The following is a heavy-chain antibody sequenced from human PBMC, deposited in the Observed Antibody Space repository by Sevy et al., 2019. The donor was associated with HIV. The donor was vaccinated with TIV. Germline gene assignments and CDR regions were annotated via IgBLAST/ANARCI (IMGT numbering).Heavy chain of an antibody. CDR3: ARDPTYYDFWSGYYTGWFDP. V-gene: IGHV3-11*01. J-gene: IGHJ5*02. Sequence: GGSLRLSCAASGFTFSNYYMNWIRQAPGKGLEWVSYISGTGNTKYYTDSVKGRFTISRDNAKNSLFLQMDSLRVEDTAVYYCARDPTYYDFWSGYYTGWFDPWGRGTLVTVSS. CDR2: ISGTGNTK. CDR1: GFTFSNYY. D-gene: IGHD3-3*01.